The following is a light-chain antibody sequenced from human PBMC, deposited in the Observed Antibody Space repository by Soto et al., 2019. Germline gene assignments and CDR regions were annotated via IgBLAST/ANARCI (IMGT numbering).Light chain of an antibody. J-gene: IGKJ4*01. V-gene: IGKV1-12*01. CDR3: QQANSFPLT. CDR1: QGISSW. Sequence: DIQMTQSPSSVSASVGDRVSITCRASQGISSWLAWSQQKPGGAPKLLIYTGSSLQSGVPSRFSGTGSGTDFTLTISSLQPEDVATYYCQQANSFPLTFGGGTKVEIK. CDR2: TGS.